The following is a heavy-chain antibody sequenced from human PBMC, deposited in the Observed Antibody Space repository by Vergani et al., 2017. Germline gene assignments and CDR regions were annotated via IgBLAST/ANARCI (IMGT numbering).Heavy chain of an antibody. J-gene: IGHJ4*02. V-gene: IGHV3-30*04. Sequence: QVQLVESGGGVVQPGTSLRLSCAASGFTFSSYAMHWVRQAPGKGLEWVAIISYDGSNKYHADSVKGRFTISRDNPKNTLFLQMNSLRTEDTAVYYCARDKGRATVNDGXIGYWGQGTLVTVSS. D-gene: IGHD2/OR15-2a*01. CDR2: ISYDGSNK. CDR1: GFTFSSYA. CDR3: ARDKGRATVNDGXIGY.